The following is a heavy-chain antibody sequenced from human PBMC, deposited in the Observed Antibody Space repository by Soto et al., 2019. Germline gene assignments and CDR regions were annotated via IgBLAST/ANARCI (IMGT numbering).Heavy chain of an antibody. CDR3: AKGTNFPTNYHDKSGYYPPRY. D-gene: IGHD3-22*01. V-gene: IGHV1-18*04. CDR1: GYTFTSYG. Sequence: ASVKVSCKASGYTFTSYGISWVRQAPGQGLEWMGWISAYNGNTNYAQKLQGRVTMTTDTSTSTAYMELRSLRSDDTAVYYCAKGTNFPTNYHDKSGYYPPRYWGQGTLVTVSS. CDR2: ISAYNGNT. J-gene: IGHJ4*02.